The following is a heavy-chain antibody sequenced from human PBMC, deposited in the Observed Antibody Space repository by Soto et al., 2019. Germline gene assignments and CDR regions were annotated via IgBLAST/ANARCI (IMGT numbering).Heavy chain of an antibody. CDR3: ARDQGRYCSSTSCFVDY. CDR2: IIPILGIA. Sequence: ASVKVSCKASGGTFSSYTISWVRQAPGQGLEWMGRIIPILGIANYAQKFQGRVTITADKSTSTAYMELSSLRSEDTAVYYCARDQGRYCSSTSCFVDYWGQGTLVTV. V-gene: IGHV1-69*04. D-gene: IGHD2-2*01. J-gene: IGHJ4*02. CDR1: GGTFSSYT.